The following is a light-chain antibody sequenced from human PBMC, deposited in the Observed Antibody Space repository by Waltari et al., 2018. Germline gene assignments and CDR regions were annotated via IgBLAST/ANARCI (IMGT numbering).Light chain of an antibody. CDR2: DDN. J-gene: IGLJ3*02. CDR3: CSYAGSYTWV. Sequence: QSALTQPASVSGSPGQSITLPCTGTSSAVGNYNLFSWYQQYPGKAPKVMIYDDNRRPSGVSDRFSGSKSGNTASLTISGVQAEDEADYYCCSYAGSYTWVFGGGTKLTVL. CDR1: SSAVGNYNL. V-gene: IGLV2-23*01.